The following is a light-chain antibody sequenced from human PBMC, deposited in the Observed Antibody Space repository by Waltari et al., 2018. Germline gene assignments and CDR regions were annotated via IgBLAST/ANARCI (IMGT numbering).Light chain of an antibody. CDR3: QQSKIWPA. CDR2: VAS. J-gene: IGKJ1*01. V-gene: IGKV3-15*01. Sequence: EIVMTQSPATLSVSPGEGATLSCRASQGISSDLAWYQQKPCQAPRLLIFVASTRATGVPARFGGSGSGTEFTLTISSLQSEDFGVYYCQQSKIWPAFGQGTKVEIK. CDR1: QGISSD.